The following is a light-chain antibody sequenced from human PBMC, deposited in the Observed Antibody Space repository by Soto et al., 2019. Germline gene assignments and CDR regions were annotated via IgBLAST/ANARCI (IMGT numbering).Light chain of an antibody. V-gene: IGLV4-69*01. CDR1: SGHSSYA. CDR2: VNNDGSH. J-gene: IGLJ3*02. Sequence: QPVLTQSPSASASLGASVKLTCTLSSGHSSYAIAWHQQQPEKGPRYLMKVNNDGSHSKGDGIPDRFSGSSSGAERYRIISSRQSEDEADYYCQTWVTGIRVFGGVTKLTVL. CDR3: QTWVTGIRV.